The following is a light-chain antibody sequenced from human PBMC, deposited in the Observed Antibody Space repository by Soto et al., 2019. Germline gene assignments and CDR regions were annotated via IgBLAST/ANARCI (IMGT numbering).Light chain of an antibody. CDR3: QQLSRYPST. V-gene: IGKV1-9*01. CDR2: AAS. CDR1: QDIRNS. J-gene: IGKJ4*01. Sequence: DIQLTQSPSFLSASVGDRVTITCRASQDIRNSLAWYQQKPGKAPNVLIYAASTLQSGVPSRFSGSGSGTEFTLTISSLQPEDFATYYCQQLSRYPSTFGGGTKVDI.